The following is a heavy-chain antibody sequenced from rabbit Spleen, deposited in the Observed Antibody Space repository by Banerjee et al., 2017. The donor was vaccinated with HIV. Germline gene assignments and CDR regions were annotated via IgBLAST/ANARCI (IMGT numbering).Heavy chain of an antibody. J-gene: IGHJ6*01. CDR2: IYAGSSGGT. D-gene: IGHD1-1*01. CDR3: ARDSATSFSTYGMDL. V-gene: IGHV1S45*01. CDR1: GFSFSDRDV. Sequence: QEQLKETGGGLVQPEGSLTLTCKASGFSFSDRDVMCWVRQAPGKGLEWIACIYAGSSGGTYSATWAKGRFTISKTSSTTVTLQMISLTAADTATYFCARDSATSFSTYGMDLWAKGPSSPS.